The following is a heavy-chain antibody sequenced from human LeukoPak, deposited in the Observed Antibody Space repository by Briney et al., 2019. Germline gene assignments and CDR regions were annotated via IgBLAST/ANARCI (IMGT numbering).Heavy chain of an antibody. V-gene: IGHV4-59*11. CDR2: ISYIGST. CDR1: TDSFSSHY. CDR3: ARDLVTVTKGFDI. J-gene: IGHJ3*02. D-gene: IGHD4-17*01. Sequence: SETLSLTCAVSTDSFSSHYWTWIRQPPGKGLEWIGYISYIGSTNYNPSLKSRVTISIDTSKNQFSLKLSSVTAADTAVYYCARDLVTVTKGFDIWGQGTMVSVSS.